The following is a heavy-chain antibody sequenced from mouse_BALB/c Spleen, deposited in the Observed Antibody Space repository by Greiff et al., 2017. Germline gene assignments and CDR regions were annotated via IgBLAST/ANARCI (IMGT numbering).Heavy chain of an antibody. D-gene: IGHD2-4*01. CDR3: ARSYYDYDCFAY. V-gene: IGHV3-6*02. Sequence: VQLKESGPGLVKPSQSLSLTCSVTGYSITSGYYWNWIRQFPGNKLEWMGYISYDGSNNYNPSLKNRISITRDTSKNQFFLKLNSVTTEDTATYYCARSYYDYDCFAYWGQGTLVTVSA. CDR1: GYSITSGYY. CDR2: ISYDGSN. J-gene: IGHJ3*01.